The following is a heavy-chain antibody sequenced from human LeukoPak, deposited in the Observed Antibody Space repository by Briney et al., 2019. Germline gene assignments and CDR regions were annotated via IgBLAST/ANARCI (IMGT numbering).Heavy chain of an antibody. Sequence: GASVKVSCKASGYTFTGYYMHWVRQAPGQGLEWMGWINPNSGGTNYAQKFQGRVTMTRDTSISTAYMELSRLRSDDTAVYYCARRTVVPGYCFDYWGQGTLVTVSS. V-gene: IGHV1-2*02. J-gene: IGHJ4*02. CDR3: ARRTVVPGYCFDY. CDR2: INPNSGGT. CDR1: GYTFTGYY. D-gene: IGHD6-6*01.